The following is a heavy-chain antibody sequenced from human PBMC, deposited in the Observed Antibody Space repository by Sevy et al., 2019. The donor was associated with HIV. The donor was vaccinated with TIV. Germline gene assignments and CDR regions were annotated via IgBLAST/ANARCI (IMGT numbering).Heavy chain of an antibody. Sequence: GGSLRLSCAASGFTFSSYGMHWVRQAPDKGLEWVAFIRYDGSNKYYADSVKGRFTISRDNSKNTLYLQMNSLRAEDTAVYYCAKSTAQTQFYYYYGMDVWGQGTTVTVSS. CDR3: AKSTAQTQFYYYYGMDV. CDR2: IRYDGSNK. J-gene: IGHJ6*02. V-gene: IGHV3-30*02. CDR1: GFTFSSYG. D-gene: IGHD6-19*01.